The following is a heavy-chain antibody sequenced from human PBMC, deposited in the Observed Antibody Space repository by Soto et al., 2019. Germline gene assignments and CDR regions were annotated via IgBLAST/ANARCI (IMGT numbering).Heavy chain of an antibody. CDR2: IFHDGSDE. CDR1: GFTFSSYA. Sequence: QVQLVESGGGVVQPGRSLRLSCAGSGFTFSSYAMHWVRQAPGKGLEWVAVIFHDGSDEYYADSVKGRLTVSRDNSKNDLNLHLNSLKPEDTAVYYCVTAYTYGPDAFDIWGQGPMVTVTT. V-gene: IGHV3-30-3*01. D-gene: IGHD5-18*01. CDR3: VTAYTYGPDAFDI. J-gene: IGHJ3*02.